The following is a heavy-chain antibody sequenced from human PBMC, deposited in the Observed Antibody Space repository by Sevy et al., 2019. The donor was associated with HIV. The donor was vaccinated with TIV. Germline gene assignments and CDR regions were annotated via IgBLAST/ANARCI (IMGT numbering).Heavy chain of an antibody. CDR1: GFTFSSYS. V-gene: IGHV3-21*01. J-gene: IGHJ4*02. CDR3: ARAYYYDSSGYGY. Sequence: GGSLRLSCAASGFTFSSYSMNWVRQAPGKGLEWVSSISSSSSYIYYEDSVKGRFTISRDNAKNSLYLQMNSLRAQDTAVYYCARAYYYDSSGYGYWGQGTLVTASS. CDR2: ISSSSSYI. D-gene: IGHD3-22*01.